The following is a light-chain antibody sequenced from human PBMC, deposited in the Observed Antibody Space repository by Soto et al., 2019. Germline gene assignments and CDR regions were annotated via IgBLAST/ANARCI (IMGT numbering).Light chain of an antibody. J-gene: IGKJ2*01. CDR3: MQALHAYT. CDR1: QSLLHSNGYNY. CDR2: LGS. V-gene: IGKV2-28*01. Sequence: DIVMTQSPLSLPVTPGEPASISCRSSQSLLHSNGYNYLDWYLQKPGQSPQLLIYLGSNRASGVPDRFSGSGSGTDFTLKISRVEAEDVGVYYCMQALHAYTFRQGTMLEIK.